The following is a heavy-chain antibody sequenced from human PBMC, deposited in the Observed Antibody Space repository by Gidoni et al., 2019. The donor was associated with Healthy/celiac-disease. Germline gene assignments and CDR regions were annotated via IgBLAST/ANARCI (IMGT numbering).Heavy chain of an antibody. CDR2: INHSGST. J-gene: IGHJ6*03. CDR3: ARGPGELLPYYMDV. D-gene: IGHD3-10*01. Sequence: QVQLQQWGAGLLKPSETLSLTCAVYGGSFSGYYWSWIRQPPGKGLEWIGEINHSGSTNYNPSLKSRVTISVDTSKNQFSLKLSSVTAADTAVYYCARGPGELLPYYMDVWGKGTTVTVSS. V-gene: IGHV4-34*01. CDR1: GGSFSGYY.